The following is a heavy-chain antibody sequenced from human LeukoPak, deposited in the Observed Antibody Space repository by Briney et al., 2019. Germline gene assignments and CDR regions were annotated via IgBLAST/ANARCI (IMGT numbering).Heavy chain of an antibody. CDR2: VSYSGSS. J-gene: IGHJ4*02. V-gene: IGHV4-59*08. Sequence: PSETLSLTCTVSGGSISNYYWSWMRQPPGERLEWIGYVSYSGSSSPNPSLESRVAISVDMSKNQFSLRLSSVTASDTAVYYCARLQGRGDNYLDYWGQGTLVTVSS. CDR3: ARLQGRGDNYLDY. D-gene: IGHD7-27*01. CDR1: GGSISNYY.